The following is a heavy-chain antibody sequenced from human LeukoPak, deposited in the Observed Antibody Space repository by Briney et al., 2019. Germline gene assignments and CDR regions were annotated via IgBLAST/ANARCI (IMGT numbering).Heavy chain of an antibody. V-gene: IGHV1-18*01. D-gene: IGHD1-26*01. CDR3: ARQWELLPGPAFDI. CDR1: GYTFTSYG. Sequence: WASVKVSCKASGYTFTSYGISWVRQAPGQGLERMGWISAYNGNTNYAQKLQGRVTMTTDTSTSTAYMELRSLRSDDTAVYYCARQWELLPGPAFDIWGQGTMVTVSS. CDR2: ISAYNGNT. J-gene: IGHJ3*02.